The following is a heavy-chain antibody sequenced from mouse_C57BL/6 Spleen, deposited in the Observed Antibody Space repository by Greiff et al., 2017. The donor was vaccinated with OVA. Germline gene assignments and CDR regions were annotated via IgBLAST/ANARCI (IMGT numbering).Heavy chain of an antibody. D-gene: IGHD1-1*01. CDR2: IDPSDSYT. CDR1: GYTFTSYW. V-gene: IGHV1-50*01. J-gene: IGHJ2*01. CDR3: ARRGGLRGNYFDY. Sequence: VQLQQPGAELVKPGASVKLSCKASGYTFTSYWMQWVKQRPGQGLEWIGEIDPSDSYTNYNQKFKGKATLTVDTSSSTAYMQLSSLTSEDSAVYYCARRGGLRGNYFDYWGQGTTLTVSS.